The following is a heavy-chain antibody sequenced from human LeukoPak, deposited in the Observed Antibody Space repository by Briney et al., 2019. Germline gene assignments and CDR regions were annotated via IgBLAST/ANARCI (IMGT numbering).Heavy chain of an antibody. J-gene: IGHJ4*02. CDR1: GFTFDDYA. V-gene: IGHV3-9*01. CDR3: AKDYSSWYYLDY. CDR2: ISWNSGNI. Sequence: LGGSLRLSCAASGFTFDDYAMHWVRQAPGKGLEWVSGISWNSGNIGYADSVKGRFTISRDNAKNSLYLQMNSLRAEDTALYYCAKDYSSWYYLDYWGQGTLVTVSS. D-gene: IGHD6-13*01.